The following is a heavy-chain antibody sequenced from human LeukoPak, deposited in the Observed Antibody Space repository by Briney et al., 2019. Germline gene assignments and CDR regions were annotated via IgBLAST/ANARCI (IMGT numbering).Heavy chain of an antibody. CDR3: ARGTEDSSSFTPFDY. J-gene: IGHJ4*02. Sequence: SQTLSLTCAISEDSVSSNSAAWNWIRQSPSRGLEWLGRTYYRSKWYNDYAVSVKSRITIDPDTSKNQFSLQLNSVTPEDTAVYYCARGTEDSSSFTPFDYWGQGTLVTVSS. V-gene: IGHV6-1*01. CDR2: TYYRSKWYN. D-gene: IGHD6-6*01. CDR1: EDSVSSNSAA.